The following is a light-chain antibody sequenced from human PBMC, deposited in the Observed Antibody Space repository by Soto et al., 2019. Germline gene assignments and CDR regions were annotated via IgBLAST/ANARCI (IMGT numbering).Light chain of an antibody. CDR1: SSDVGRYNY. V-gene: IGLV2-14*03. CDR2: DVN. J-gene: IGLJ2*01. CDR3: CSYTTSNTLV. Sequence: QSALTQPASVSGSPGQSITISCTGTSSDVGRYNYVSWYQQYPGKAPKLMIYDVNNRPSGVSNRFSGSKSGNTASLTISGLPAEDEADYYCCSYTTSNTLVFGGGTQLTVL.